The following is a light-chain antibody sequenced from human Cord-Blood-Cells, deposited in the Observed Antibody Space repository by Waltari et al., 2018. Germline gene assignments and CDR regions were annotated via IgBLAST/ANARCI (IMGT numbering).Light chain of an antibody. CDR2: DVS. Sequence: QSALTQPASVSGSPGQSITISCTGTSSDVGGYNHVSWYQQHPGKAPKLMIYDVSTRPSGVSNSCSGSKSGNTASLTISGLQAEDEADYYCSSYTSSSTLVFGTGTKVTVL. CDR1: SSDVGGYNH. V-gene: IGLV2-14*01. CDR3: SSYTSSSTLV. J-gene: IGLJ1*01.